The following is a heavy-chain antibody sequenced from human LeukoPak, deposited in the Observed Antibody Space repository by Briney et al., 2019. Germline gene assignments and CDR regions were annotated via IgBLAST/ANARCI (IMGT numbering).Heavy chain of an antibody. D-gene: IGHD3-3*01. V-gene: IGHV4-34*01. CDR2: INHSGST. J-gene: IGHJ6*03. Sequence: SETLSLTCAVYGGSFSGYYWSWIRQPPGKGLEWIGEINHSGSTNYNPSLKSRVTISVDTSKNQFSLKLSSVTAADTAVYYCARNWYYDFWSGYLFGFYYMDVWGQGTTVTVSS. CDR3: ARNWYYDFWSGYLFGFYYMDV. CDR1: GGSFSGYY.